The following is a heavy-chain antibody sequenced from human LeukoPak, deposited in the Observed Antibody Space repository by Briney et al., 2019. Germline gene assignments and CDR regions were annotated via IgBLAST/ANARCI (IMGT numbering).Heavy chain of an antibody. CDR3: ARWSSNYYDSSGRRFDP. D-gene: IGHD3-22*01. Sequence: SETLSLTCAVYGGSFSGYYWSWIRQPPGKGLEWIGEINHSGSTNYNSSLKSRVTISVDTSKNQFSLKLTSVAAADTAVYYCARWSSNYYDSSGRRFDPWGQGTLVTVSS. J-gene: IGHJ5*02. V-gene: IGHV4-34*01. CDR1: GGSFSGYY. CDR2: INHSGST.